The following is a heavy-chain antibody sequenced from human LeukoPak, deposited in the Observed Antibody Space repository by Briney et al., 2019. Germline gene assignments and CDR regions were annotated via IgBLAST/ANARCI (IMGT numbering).Heavy chain of an antibody. V-gene: IGHV1-18*01. CDR1: GYTFTSYG. J-gene: IGHJ6*03. D-gene: IGHD5-18*01. CDR3: ARVRAMVTRYYYYYMDV. Sequence: ASVKVSCKASGYTFTSYGISWVRQAPGQGLEWMGWISAYNGNTNYAQKIQGRVTMTTDTYTSTAYMELRSLRSDDTAVYYCARVRAMVTRYYYYYMDVWGKGTTVTISS. CDR2: ISAYNGNT.